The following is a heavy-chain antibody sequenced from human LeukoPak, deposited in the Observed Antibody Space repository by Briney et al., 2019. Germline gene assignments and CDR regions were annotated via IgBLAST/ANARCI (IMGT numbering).Heavy chain of an antibody. CDR3: ARDLYGSGSLDY. CDR1: GYTFTGYY. CDR2: INLNSGGT. J-gene: IGHJ4*02. Sequence: ASVKVSCKASGYTFTGYYMHWVRQAPGQGLEWMGWINLNSGGTNYAQKFQGRVTMTRDTSISTAYMELSRLRSDDTAVYYCARDLYGSGSLDYWGQGTLVTVSS. V-gene: IGHV1-2*02. D-gene: IGHD3-10*01.